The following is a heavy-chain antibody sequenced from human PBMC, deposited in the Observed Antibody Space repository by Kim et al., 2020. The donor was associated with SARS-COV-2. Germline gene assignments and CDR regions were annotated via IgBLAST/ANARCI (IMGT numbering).Heavy chain of an antibody. V-gene: IGHV3-21*01. D-gene: IGHD6-13*01. CDR1: GFTFSSYS. Sequence: GGSLRLSCAASGFTFSSYSMNWVRQAPGKGLEWVSSISSSSSYIYYADSVKGRFTISRDNAKNSLYLQMNSLRAEDTAVYYCASFYAAAAGTGGYYYYGIDFWGQGTTVTVSS. CDR3: ASFYAAAAGTGGYYYYGIDF. CDR2: ISSSSSYI. J-gene: IGHJ6*02.